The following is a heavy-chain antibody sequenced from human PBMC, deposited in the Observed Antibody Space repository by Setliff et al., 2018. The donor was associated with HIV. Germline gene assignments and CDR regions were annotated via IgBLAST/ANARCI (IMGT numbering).Heavy chain of an antibody. CDR3: ARDVTVRLSVEYYFDY. Sequence: GGSLRLSCAASGFTFTTYAMHWVRQAPGKGLGWVAVISIYDGSEKYYADSVKGRFTISRDNSKNMLYLEMNSLRAEDTAIYYCARDVTVRLSVEYYFDYWGRGTLVTVSS. J-gene: IGHJ4*02. CDR1: GFTFTTYA. V-gene: IGHV3-30*04. CDR2: ISIYDGSEK. D-gene: IGHD2-15*01.